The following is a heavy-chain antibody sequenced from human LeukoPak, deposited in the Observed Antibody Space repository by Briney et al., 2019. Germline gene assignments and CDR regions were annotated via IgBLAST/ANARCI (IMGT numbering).Heavy chain of an antibody. V-gene: IGHV1-69*05. J-gene: IGHJ5*02. CDR2: IIPMLGRS. D-gene: IGHD5-18*01. Sequence: PQASVKVSCKASGGSFSSYGISWVRQAPGQGLEWMGGIIPMLGRSNYAQKFQGRVTISTDESTSTAYMETSSLRSEDTAVYYCAREDHTANNWFDPWGQGTLVTVSS. CDR1: GGSFSSYG. CDR3: AREDHTANNWFDP.